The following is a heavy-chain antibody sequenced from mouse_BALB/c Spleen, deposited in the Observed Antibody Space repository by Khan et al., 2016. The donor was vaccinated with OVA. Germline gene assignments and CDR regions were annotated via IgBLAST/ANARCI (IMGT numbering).Heavy chain of an antibody. V-gene: IGHV3-2*02. D-gene: IGHD1-1*01. CDR2: ISYSGGT. CDR1: GYSITSGYA. J-gene: IGHJ2*01. Sequence: EVKLEESGPGLVKPSQSLSLTCTVTGYSITSGYAWNWIRQFPGSKLEWMGYISYSGGTSYNPSLKSRISITRDTSKNQFFLQLISVTTEDTATDYCARGNYYGYYFDYWGQGTTLTVSS. CDR3: ARGNYYGYYFDY.